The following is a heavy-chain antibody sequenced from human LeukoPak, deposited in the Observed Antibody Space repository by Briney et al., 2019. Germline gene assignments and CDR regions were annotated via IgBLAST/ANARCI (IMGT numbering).Heavy chain of an antibody. D-gene: IGHD3-10*01. Sequence: SETPSLTCTVSGGSLSSGDYYWSWNRQPPGEGLEWGGYMYYSGSTYYNPSLKSRVTISVDTSKNQFSLKLSSVTAADTAVYYCARLTIKYWFGELYNWFDPWGQGTLVTVSS. J-gene: IGHJ5*02. V-gene: IGHV4-30-4*01. CDR3: ARLTIKYWFGELYNWFDP. CDR1: GGSLSSGDYY. CDR2: MYYSGST.